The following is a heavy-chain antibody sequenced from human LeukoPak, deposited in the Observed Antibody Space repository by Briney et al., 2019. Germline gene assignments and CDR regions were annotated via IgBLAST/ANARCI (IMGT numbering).Heavy chain of an antibody. Sequence: TTSETLSLTCTVSGGSISSGDYYWSWIRQPPGKGLEWIGYIYYSGSTYYNPSLKSRVTISVDTSKNQFSLKLSSVTAADTAVYYCARRSWELFFDYWGQGTLVTVSS. D-gene: IGHD1-26*01. CDR1: GGSISSGDYY. J-gene: IGHJ4*02. CDR2: IYYSGST. CDR3: ARRSWELFFDY. V-gene: IGHV4-30-4*01.